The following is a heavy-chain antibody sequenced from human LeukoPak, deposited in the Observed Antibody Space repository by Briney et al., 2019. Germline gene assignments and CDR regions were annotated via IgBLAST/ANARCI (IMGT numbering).Heavy chain of an antibody. D-gene: IGHD6-13*01. CDR1: GVTFSSYA. CDR2: ISYDGSNK. V-gene: IGHV3-30-3*01. Sequence: PAGSLRLSCVVSGVTFSSYAMHWVRQAPGKGLEWVAVISYDGSNKYYADSVKGRFTISRDNSKNTLYLQMNSLRAEDTAVYYCARDRSIAAANGDYWGQGTMVTVSS. J-gene: IGHJ4*02. CDR3: ARDRSIAAANGDY.